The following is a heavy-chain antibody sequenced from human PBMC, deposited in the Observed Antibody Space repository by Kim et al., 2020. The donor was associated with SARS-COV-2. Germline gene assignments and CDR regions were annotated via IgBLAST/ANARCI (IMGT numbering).Heavy chain of an antibody. Sequence: GGSLRLSCAASGFTFSDYYMSWIRQAPGKGLEWVSYISSSSSYTNYADSVKGRFTISRDNAKNSLYLQMNSLRAEDTAVYYCARDALYGSGSYFFDYWGQGTLVTVSS. D-gene: IGHD3-10*01. J-gene: IGHJ4*02. V-gene: IGHV3-11*05. CDR3: ARDALYGSGSYFFDY. CDR2: ISSSSSYT. CDR1: GFTFSDYY.